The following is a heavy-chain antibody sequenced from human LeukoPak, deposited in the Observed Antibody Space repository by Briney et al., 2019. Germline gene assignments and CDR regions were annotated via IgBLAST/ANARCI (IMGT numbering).Heavy chain of an antibody. CDR3: ARGGASHYGSGSYGSDWFDP. J-gene: IGHJ5*02. D-gene: IGHD3-10*01. CDR1: GGSFGDYY. CDR2: INHSGST. Sequence: SETLSLTCAVYGGSFGDYYWSWIRQPPGEGLEWIGEINHSGSTNYNPSLKSRVTISIDTSKNQFSLKLSSVTAADTAVYFCARGGASHYGSGSYGSDWFDPWGQGSLVTVSS. V-gene: IGHV4-34*01.